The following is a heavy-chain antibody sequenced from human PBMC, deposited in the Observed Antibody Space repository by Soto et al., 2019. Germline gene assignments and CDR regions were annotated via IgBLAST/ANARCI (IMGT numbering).Heavy chain of an antibody. CDR1: GFTFSDFA. D-gene: IGHD6-25*01. J-gene: IGHJ5*02. CDR2: ISPLGDYI. CDR3: XRQGNRATVAATNAFIS. V-gene: IGHV3-23*01. Sequence: EVHLLESGGALVQPGGSLRLSCAASGFTFSDFAFSWVRQAPGKGLEWVSAISPLGDYIYYADSVRGRFTFSRDNSRNTLYLHLNGLRVDDAALYXXXRQGNRATVAATNAFISWGQGTLVTV.